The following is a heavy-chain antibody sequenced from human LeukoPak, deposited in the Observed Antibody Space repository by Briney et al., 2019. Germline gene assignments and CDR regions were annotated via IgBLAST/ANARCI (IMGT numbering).Heavy chain of an antibody. V-gene: IGHV3-20*01. CDR2: INWNGGST. CDR1: GFTFDDYG. D-gene: IGHD6-13*01. Sequence: PGGSLRLSCAASGFTFDDYGMSWVRQAPGKGLEWVSGINWNGGSTGYADSVKGRFTISRDNAKNSLYLQMNSLRAEDTALYHCARADIAAAGLPPDYWGQGTLVTVSS. CDR3: ARADIAAAGLPPDY. J-gene: IGHJ4*02.